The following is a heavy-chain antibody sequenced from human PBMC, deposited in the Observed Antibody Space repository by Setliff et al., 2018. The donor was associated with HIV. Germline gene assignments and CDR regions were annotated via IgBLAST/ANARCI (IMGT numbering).Heavy chain of an antibody. D-gene: IGHD1-26*01. V-gene: IGHV4-39*01. Sequence: SETLSLTCTVSSGSISSTTHYWGWVRQPPGKGLEWIGSGYYSGSTYYSPSLTSRVTISVDTSKNQFSLKLNSVTAADTAAYYCARLGGGKWELTVWGQGTLVTVS. CDR3: ARLGGGKWELTV. CDR2: GYYSGST. CDR1: SGSISSTTHY. J-gene: IGHJ4*02.